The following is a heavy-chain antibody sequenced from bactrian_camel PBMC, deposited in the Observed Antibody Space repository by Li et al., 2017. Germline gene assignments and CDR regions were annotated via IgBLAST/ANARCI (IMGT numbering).Heavy chain of an antibody. V-gene: IGHV3S6*01. CDR1: GFTFSSYC. CDR3: ASGHRYCGGYVSRQVALTASWYNS. J-gene: IGHJ4*01. D-gene: IGHD2*01. Sequence: HVQLVESGGGLVQPGGSLRLSCAASGFTFSSYCITWVRQAPEKGLEWLCSVYGDGRSAYYAKSVEGRFAISQDTAKNLWYLQMNSLEPEDTAIYYCASGHRYCGGYVSRQVALTASWYNSWGQGTQVTVSS. CDR2: VYGDGRSA.